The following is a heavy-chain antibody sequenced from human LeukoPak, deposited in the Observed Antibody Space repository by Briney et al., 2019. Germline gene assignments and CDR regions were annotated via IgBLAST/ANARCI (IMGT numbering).Heavy chain of an antibody. V-gene: IGHV4-59*11. CDR2: IYYSGST. J-gene: IGHJ4*02. CDR3: ARVSPYYDSSGYYVDY. D-gene: IGHD3-22*01. CDR1: GGSISSHY. Sequence: SETLSLTCTVSGGSISSHYWSWIRQPPGKGLEWIGYIYYSGSTNYNPSLKSRVTISVDTSKNQFSLKLSSVTAADTAVYYCARVSPYYDSSGYYVDYWGQGTLVTVSS.